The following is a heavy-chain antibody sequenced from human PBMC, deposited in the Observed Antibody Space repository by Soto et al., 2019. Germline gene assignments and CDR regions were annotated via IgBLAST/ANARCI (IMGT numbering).Heavy chain of an antibody. V-gene: IGHV3-9*01. D-gene: IGHD4-17*01. CDR3: GKVYGDSQSGYFQH. CDR1: GFTFDDYA. J-gene: IGHJ1*01. Sequence: EVQLVESGGGLVQPGRSLRLSCAASGFTFDDYAMHWVRQAPGKGLEWVSGISCNSGSIGYGDSVAGRFTISRDNAKNCLYMQMTGLGAEDTALCYCGKVYGDSQSGYFQHGGQGRLVTVCS. CDR2: ISCNSGSI.